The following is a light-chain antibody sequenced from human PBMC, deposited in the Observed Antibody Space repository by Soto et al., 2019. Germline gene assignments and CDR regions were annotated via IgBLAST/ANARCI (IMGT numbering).Light chain of an antibody. CDR1: QNINNY. J-gene: IGKJ2*01. CDR3: QQSYSMPQT. Sequence: DIQMTQSPSSLSASVGDSVTITCRASQNINNYLSWYQHKPGKAPKLLIYAASNLQSGVPSSFSGSRSGTEFTLTISRLYPEDFVTYYCQQSYSMPQTFGQGTKLEI. V-gene: IGKV1-39*01. CDR2: AAS.